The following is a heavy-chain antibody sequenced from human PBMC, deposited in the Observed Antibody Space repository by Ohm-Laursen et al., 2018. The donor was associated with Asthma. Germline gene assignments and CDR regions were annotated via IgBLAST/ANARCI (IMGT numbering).Heavy chain of an antibody. CDR3: ARIGPEWELPGREYSLHH. Sequence: SLRLSCSASGFTFSSHSMNWVRQAPGKGLEWVSYISSSSSTIYYADSVKGRFTISRDNAKNSLYLQMNSLRAEDTALYYCARIGPEWELPGREYSLHHWGEGTLVTVSS. D-gene: IGHD1-26*01. V-gene: IGHV3-48*01. CDR1: GFTFSSHS. CDR2: ISSSSSTI. J-gene: IGHJ1*01.